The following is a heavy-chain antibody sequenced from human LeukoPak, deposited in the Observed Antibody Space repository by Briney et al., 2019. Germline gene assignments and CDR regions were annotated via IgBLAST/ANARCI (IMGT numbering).Heavy chain of an antibody. D-gene: IGHD3-22*01. CDR1: GFTFDDYA. V-gene: IGHV3-9*01. Sequence: GRSLRLSCAASGFTFDDYAMHWVRQAPGKGLGWVSGISWNSGSIGYADSVKGRFTISRDNAKNSLYLQMNSLRAEDTALYYCAGGSGFSAVRLDYWGQGTLVTVSS. CDR2: ISWNSGSI. J-gene: IGHJ4*02. CDR3: AGGSGFSAVRLDY.